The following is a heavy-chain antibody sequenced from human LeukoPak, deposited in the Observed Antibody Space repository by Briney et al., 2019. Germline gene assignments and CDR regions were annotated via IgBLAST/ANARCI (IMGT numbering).Heavy chain of an antibody. V-gene: IGHV1-18*01. J-gene: IGHJ6*02. CDR2: ISAYNGNI. D-gene: IGHD2-2*01. CDR1: GYTFSSYG. CDR3: ARDGSVYCSSTSCYSGYYYYDMDV. Sequence: ASVKVSCKASGYTFSSYGISWVRQVPGQGLEWMGWISAYNGNINYAQNLQGRLTLTTDTSTSTAYMELRSLRSDDTAVYYCARDGSVYCSSTSCYSGYYYYDMDVWGQGTTVTVSS.